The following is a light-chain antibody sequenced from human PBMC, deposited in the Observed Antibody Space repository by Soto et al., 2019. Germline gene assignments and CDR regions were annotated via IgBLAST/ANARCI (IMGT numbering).Light chain of an antibody. CDR2: DAS. Sequence: DIQMTQSPSTLSPSLGDRVPITCRASQSISSWLAWYKQTPGKAPQLLIYDASSLESGVPSRVRGSGSGTEFTLTISSLQPDDFATYYCQQYNSYSWTVGQGTKVDIK. CDR1: QSISSW. CDR3: QQYNSYSWT. J-gene: IGKJ1*01. V-gene: IGKV1-5*01.